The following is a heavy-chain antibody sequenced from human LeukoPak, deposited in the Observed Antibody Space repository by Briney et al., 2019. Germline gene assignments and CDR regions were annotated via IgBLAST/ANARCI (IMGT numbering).Heavy chain of an antibody. Sequence: GGSLRLSCAASGFTFSSYGMHWVRQAPGKGLEWVAVIWYDGSNKYYADSVKGRFTISRDNSKTTLYLQMNSLRAEDTAVYYCARERGIFGVVIPFDYWGQGTLVTVSS. V-gene: IGHV3-33*01. CDR3: ARERGIFGVVIPFDY. D-gene: IGHD3-3*01. J-gene: IGHJ4*02. CDR1: GFTFSSYG. CDR2: IWYDGSNK.